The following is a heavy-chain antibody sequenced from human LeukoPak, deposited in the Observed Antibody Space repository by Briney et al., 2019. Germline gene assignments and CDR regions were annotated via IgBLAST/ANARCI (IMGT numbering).Heavy chain of an antibody. CDR3: ARARVLLWFGELKGRSYYFDY. CDR1: GGSISSGDYY. V-gene: IGHV4-30-4*01. D-gene: IGHD3-10*01. Sequence: ASETLSLTCTVSGGSISSGDYYWSWLRQPPGKGLEWIGYIYYSGSTYYNPSLKSRVTISVDTSKNQFPLKLSSVTAADTAVYYCARARVLLWFGELKGRSYYFDYWGQGTLVTVSS. CDR2: IYYSGST. J-gene: IGHJ4*02.